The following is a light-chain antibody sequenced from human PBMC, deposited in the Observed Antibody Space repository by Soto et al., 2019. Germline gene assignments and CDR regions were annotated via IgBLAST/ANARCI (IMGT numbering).Light chain of an antibody. J-gene: IGLJ3*02. CDR1: SGHSSYI. Sequence: QPVLTQSSSASASLRSSVKLTCTLSSGHSSYIIAWHQQQPGKAPRYLMKLEGSGSYNKGSGFPDRFSGSSSGADRYLTLSNLQFEDEADYYCETWDSNTWVFGGGTKLTVL. CDR2: LEGSGSY. CDR3: ETWDSNTWV. V-gene: IGLV4-60*02.